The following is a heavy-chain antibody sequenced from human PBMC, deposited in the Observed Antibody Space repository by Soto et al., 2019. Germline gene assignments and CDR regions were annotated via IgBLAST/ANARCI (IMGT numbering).Heavy chain of an antibody. CDR3: ARARWENWFDL. D-gene: IGHD1-26*01. CDR2: IYYSGST. CDR1: GGSISSYY. J-gene: IGHJ5*02. Sequence: SETLSLTCTVSGGSISSYYWSWIRQPPGKGLEWIGYIYYSGSTNYNPSLKSRVTISVDASKNQFSLKLSSVTAADTAVYYCARARWENWFDLWGQGTLVTVSS. V-gene: IGHV4-59*01.